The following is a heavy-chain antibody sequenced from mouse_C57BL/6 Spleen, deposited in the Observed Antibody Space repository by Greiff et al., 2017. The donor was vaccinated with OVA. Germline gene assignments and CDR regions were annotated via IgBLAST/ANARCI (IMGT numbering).Heavy chain of an antibody. CDR2: ISSGGSYT. D-gene: IGHD1-1*01. Sequence: EVKLMESGGDLVKPGGSLKLSCAASGFTFSSYGMSWVRQTPDKRLEWVATISSGGSYTYYPDSVKGRFTISRDNAKNTLYLQMRSLKSEDTAMYYCARDGLYYGSSPWYFDVWGTGTTVTVSS. CDR1: GFTFSSYG. CDR3: ARDGLYYGSSPWYFDV. V-gene: IGHV5-6*01. J-gene: IGHJ1*03.